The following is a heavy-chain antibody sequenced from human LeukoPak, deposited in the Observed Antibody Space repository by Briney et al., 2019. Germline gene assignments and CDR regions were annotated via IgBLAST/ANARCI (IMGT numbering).Heavy chain of an antibody. V-gene: IGHV3-21*01. Sequence: NPGGSLRLSCAASGFTFSSYSMTWVRQAPGKGLEWVSSISSWSSFIYSADSVTGRFTISRDNAKNSLYLQMNSLRAEDTAVYYCARAGSTNSWFDPWGQGTLVIVSS. CDR2: ISSWSSFI. CDR3: ARAGSTNSWFDP. CDR1: GFTFSSYS. J-gene: IGHJ5*02. D-gene: IGHD2-2*01.